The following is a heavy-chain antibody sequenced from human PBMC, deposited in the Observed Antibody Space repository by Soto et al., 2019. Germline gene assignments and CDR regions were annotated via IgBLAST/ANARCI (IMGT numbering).Heavy chain of an antibody. Sequence: GGSLRLSCAASGFTFSSYGMHWVRQAPGKGLEWVAVIWYDGSNKYYADSVKGRFTISRDNSKNTLYLQMNSLRAEDTAVYYCARERGDKRGVIDYYYYYGMDVWGQGTTVTVSS. J-gene: IGHJ6*02. CDR1: GFTFSSYG. D-gene: IGHD4-17*01. CDR2: IWYDGSNK. CDR3: ARERGDKRGVIDYYYYYGMDV. V-gene: IGHV3-33*01.